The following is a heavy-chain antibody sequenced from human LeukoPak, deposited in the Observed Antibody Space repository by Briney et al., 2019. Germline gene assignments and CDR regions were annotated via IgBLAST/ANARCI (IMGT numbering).Heavy chain of an antibody. Sequence: SETLSLTCTVSGGSISNYFWSWIRQPPGKGLEWIGYIYYSRNTNYNPSLKSRVTISVDTSKNQFSLKLSSVTAADTAVYYCASGPLWNFDYWGQGTLVTVSS. CDR3: ASGPLWNFDY. CDR1: GGSISNYF. J-gene: IGHJ4*02. V-gene: IGHV4-59*08. D-gene: IGHD3-16*01. CDR2: IYYSRNT.